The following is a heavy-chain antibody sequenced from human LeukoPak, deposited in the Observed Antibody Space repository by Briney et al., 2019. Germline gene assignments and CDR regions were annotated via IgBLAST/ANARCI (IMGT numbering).Heavy chain of an antibody. V-gene: IGHV4-4*09. CDR3: ARFEASYDFWSGYYQLSYLDP. CDR2: IYTSGST. CDR1: GGSISSYY. J-gene: IGHJ5*02. Sequence: SETLSLTCAVSGGSISSYYWSWIRQPPGKGLEWIGYIYTSGSTNYNPSLKSRVTISVDTSKNQFSLKLSSVTAADTAVYYCARFEASYDFWSGYYQLSYLDPWGQGTLVTVSS. D-gene: IGHD3-3*01.